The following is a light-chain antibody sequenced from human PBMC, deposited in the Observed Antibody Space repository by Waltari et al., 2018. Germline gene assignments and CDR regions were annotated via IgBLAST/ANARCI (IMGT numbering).Light chain of an antibody. CDR3: SSYTSNTFYV. J-gene: IGLJ1*01. V-gene: IGLV2-14*03. Sequence: QSCLPKPASVYGSPAQSITLSCNGNSNDLGDYNNVSCFQQHPGTAPKLIIYDVSSRPSGVSTRFSGSKSGTTASLIISGLQAEDEANDYCSSYTSNTFYVFGTGTTVTVL. CDR1: SNDLGDYNN. CDR2: DVS.